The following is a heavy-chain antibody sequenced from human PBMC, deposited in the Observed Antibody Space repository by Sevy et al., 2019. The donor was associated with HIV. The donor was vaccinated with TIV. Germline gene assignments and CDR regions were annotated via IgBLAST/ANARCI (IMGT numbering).Heavy chain of an antibody. V-gene: IGHV3-23*01. CDR1: GFTFSSYA. Sequence: GGFLRLSCAASGFTFSSYAMSCVRQAPGKGLEWVSAISGSGGSTYYADSVKGRFTISRDNSKNTLYLQMNSLRAEDTSVYYCAKMVVTAFNYYYYMDVWGKGTQVIVSS. J-gene: IGHJ6*03. D-gene: IGHD2-21*02. CDR2: ISGSGGST. CDR3: AKMVVTAFNYYYYMDV.